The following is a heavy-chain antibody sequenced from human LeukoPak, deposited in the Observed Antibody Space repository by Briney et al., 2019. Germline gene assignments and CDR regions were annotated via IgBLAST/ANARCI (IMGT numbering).Heavy chain of an antibody. V-gene: IGHV3-7*01. CDR1: GFTFSSHG. Sequence: GGSLRLSCAASGFTFSSHGMNWVRQAPGKGLEWVANIKQDGSEKYYVDSVKGRFTISRDNAKNSLYLQMNSLRAEDTAVYYCTTTYYYDSSGYQLPFDAFDIWGQGTMVTVSS. CDR2: IKQDGSEK. D-gene: IGHD3-22*01. J-gene: IGHJ3*02. CDR3: TTTYYYDSSGYQLPFDAFDI.